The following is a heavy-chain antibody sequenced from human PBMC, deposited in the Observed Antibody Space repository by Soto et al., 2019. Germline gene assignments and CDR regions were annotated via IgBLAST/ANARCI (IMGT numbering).Heavy chain of an antibody. CDR1: GGSFSGYY. D-gene: IGHD1-26*01. CDR2: INHSGRT. J-gene: IGHJ4*02. CDR3: ARLPYSGSHFAY. V-gene: IGHV4-34*01. Sequence: NPSETLSLTCAVYGGSFSGYYWSWIRQPPGKGLEWIGEINHSGRTNYNPSLKSRVTISVDTSKNQFSLKLSSVSAADTAVYYCARLPYSGSHFAYSGQRTLVTVSS.